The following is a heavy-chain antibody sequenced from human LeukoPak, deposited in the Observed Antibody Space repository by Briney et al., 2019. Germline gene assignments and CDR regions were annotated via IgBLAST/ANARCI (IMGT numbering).Heavy chain of an antibody. D-gene: IGHD5-18*01. V-gene: IGHV3-30*18. CDR3: AKEQIQLIPDY. Sequence: GASVKVSCKASGYSFTGHYVHWVRQAPGKGLEWVAVISYDGSNKYYADSVKGRFTISRDNSKNTLYLQMNSLRAEDTAVYYCAKEQIQLIPDYWGQGTLVTVSS. CDR1: GYSFTGHY. CDR2: ISYDGSNK. J-gene: IGHJ4*02.